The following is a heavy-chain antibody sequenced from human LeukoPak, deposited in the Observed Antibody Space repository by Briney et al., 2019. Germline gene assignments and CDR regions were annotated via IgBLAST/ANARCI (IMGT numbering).Heavy chain of an antibody. CDR3: AREWSPFFWSGYSSYMDV. V-gene: IGHV4-4*02. CDR1: GGSISSSNW. J-gene: IGHJ6*03. Sequence: PSETLSLTCAVSGGSISSSNWWSWVRQPPGKGLEWIGEIYHSGSTNYNPSLKSRVTVSVDKSKNQFSLKLSSVTAADTAVYYCAREWSPFFWSGYSSYMDVWGKGTTVTVSS. D-gene: IGHD3-3*01. CDR2: IYHSGST.